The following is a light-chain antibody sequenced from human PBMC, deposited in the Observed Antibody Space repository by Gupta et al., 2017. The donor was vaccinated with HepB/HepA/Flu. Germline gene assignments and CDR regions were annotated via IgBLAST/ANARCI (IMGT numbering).Light chain of an antibody. J-gene: IGLJ2*01. Sequence: SSVLTQPPSVSVAPGKTARITCGGNNIGSNSVHWFQQKPGQAPVLVIYDDSDRPSGIPERFSGSNSGNTATLTITRVEAGDEADYYCQAWASSGDQVVFGGGTKLTVL. CDR2: DDS. CDR1: NIGSNS. CDR3: QAWASSGDQVV. V-gene: IGLV3-21*04.